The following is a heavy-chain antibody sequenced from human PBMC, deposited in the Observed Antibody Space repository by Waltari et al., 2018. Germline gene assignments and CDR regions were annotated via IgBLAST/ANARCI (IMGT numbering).Heavy chain of an antibody. CDR3: ASGHGRVVYYFDY. Sequence: QVQLVQSGAEVKKPGSSVKVSCKASGGTFSSYAISWVRQAPGQGLEWMGRSSPSFGTANYEQKFQGRVTITADKSTSTAYMELSSLRSEDTAVYYCASGHGRVVYYFDYWGQGTLVTVSS. V-gene: IGHV1-69*08. D-gene: IGHD2-15*01. CDR2: SSPSFGTA. CDR1: GGTFSSYA. J-gene: IGHJ4*02.